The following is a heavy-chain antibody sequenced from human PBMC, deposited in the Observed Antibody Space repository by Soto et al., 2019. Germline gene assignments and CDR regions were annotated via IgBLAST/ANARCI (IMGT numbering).Heavy chain of an antibody. CDR3: AREFRYYDSSGYYYYYGMDV. CDR2: IYYSGST. D-gene: IGHD3-22*01. Sequence: QVQLQESGPGLVKPSQTLSLTCTVSGGSISSGDYYWSWIRQPPGKGLEWIGYIYYSGSTYYNPSLKSRVTISVDTPKNQFALKLSSVTAADTAVYYCAREFRYYDSSGYYYYYGMDVWGQGTTVTVSS. CDR1: GGSISSGDYY. V-gene: IGHV4-30-4*01. J-gene: IGHJ6*02.